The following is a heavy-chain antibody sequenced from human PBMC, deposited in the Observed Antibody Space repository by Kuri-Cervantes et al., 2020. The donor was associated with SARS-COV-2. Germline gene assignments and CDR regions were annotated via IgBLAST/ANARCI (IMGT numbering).Heavy chain of an antibody. CDR3: ARHGRRVNYYYYGMDV. CDR2: INRSGST. V-gene: IGHV4-34*01. Sequence: SQTLSLTCAVYGGSFSGYYWSWIRQPPGKGLEWIGEINRSGSTNYNPSLKSRVTISVDTSKNQFSLKLSSVTAADTAVYYCARHGRRVNYYYYGMDVWGQGTTVTVSS. CDR1: GGSFSGYY. D-gene: IGHD1-26*01. J-gene: IGHJ6*02.